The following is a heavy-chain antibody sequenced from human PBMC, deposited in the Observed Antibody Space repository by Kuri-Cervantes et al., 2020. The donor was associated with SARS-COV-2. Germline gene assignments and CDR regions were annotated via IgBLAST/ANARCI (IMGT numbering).Heavy chain of an antibody. CDR2: INHSGST. Sequence: ESLKISCAVSGGSFSGYYWSWIRQPPGKGLEWIGEINHSGSTNYSPSLKRRVTISVDTSKNQFSLKLSSVTAADTAVYYCARGSYDFWSGYYYYYGMDVWGQGTTVTVSS. CDR1: GGSFSGYY. J-gene: IGHJ6*02. D-gene: IGHD3-3*01. V-gene: IGHV4-34*01. CDR3: ARGSYDFWSGYYYYYGMDV.